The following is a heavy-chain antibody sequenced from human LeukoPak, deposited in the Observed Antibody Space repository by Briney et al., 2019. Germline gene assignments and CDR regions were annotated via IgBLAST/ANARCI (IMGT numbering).Heavy chain of an antibody. D-gene: IGHD3-3*01. CDR1: GGSISSNKYY. V-gene: IGHV4-39*01. J-gene: IGHJ5*02. CDR3: ARKRGDFWSGYYIYWFDP. CDR2: IYYSGST. Sequence: SETLSLTCTVSGGSISSNKYYWGWIRQPPGKGLEWIGSIYYSGSTYYNPTLKSRVTISVDTSKSQFSLKLSSVTAADTAVYYCARKRGDFWSGYYIYWFDPWGQGTLVTVSS.